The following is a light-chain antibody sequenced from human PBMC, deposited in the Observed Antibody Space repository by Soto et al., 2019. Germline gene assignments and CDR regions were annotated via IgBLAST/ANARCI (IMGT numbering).Light chain of an antibody. CDR1: QSINAW. J-gene: IGKJ5*01. V-gene: IGKV1-5*03. CDR2: KAS. Sequence: DIQMTQSHSTLSASIGDRVTITCRASQSINAWLAWSQQKPGKAPQLLIYKASTVERGVPSRFSGRGSEKDFTLTIISLQPDDFAAYYCKHYNNDSSWTFGQGT. CDR3: KHYNNDSSWT.